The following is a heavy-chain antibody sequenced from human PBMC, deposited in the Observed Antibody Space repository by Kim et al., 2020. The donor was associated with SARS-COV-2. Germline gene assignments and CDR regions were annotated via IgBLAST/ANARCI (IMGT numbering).Heavy chain of an antibody. CDR2: MSYDGRKE. D-gene: IGHD3-10*01. V-gene: IGHV3-30*04. J-gene: IGHJ1*01. CDR3: ARDAMASADRGLDH. Sequence: GGSLRLSCAASGFNFNYYEMNWVRQAPGKGLEWVAMMSYDGRKEFYADSVKGRFTISRDNSKNTLYLQMNSLRAEDTAVYYCARDAMASADRGLDHWGQG. CDR1: GFNFNYYE.